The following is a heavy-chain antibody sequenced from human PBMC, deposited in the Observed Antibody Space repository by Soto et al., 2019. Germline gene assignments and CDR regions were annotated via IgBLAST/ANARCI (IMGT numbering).Heavy chain of an antibody. CDR3: ATIAARPD. CDR1: GFTVSSKY. J-gene: IGHJ4*02. Sequence: EVQLVESGGGLIHPGGSLRLSCAASGFTVSSKYMTWVRQAAGKGLEWVSVIYSGGSTYYADSVKGRFTISRDNSKNTLYLQMTSLRAEDTAVYYCATIAARPDWGQGTLVTVSS. CDR2: IYSGGST. D-gene: IGHD6-6*01. V-gene: IGHV3-53*01.